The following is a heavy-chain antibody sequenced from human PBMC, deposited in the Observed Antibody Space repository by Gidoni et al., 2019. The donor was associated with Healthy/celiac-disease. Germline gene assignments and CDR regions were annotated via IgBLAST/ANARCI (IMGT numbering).Heavy chain of an antibody. Sequence: GFTFSSYGMHWVRQAPGKGLEWVAVMSYDGSNKYYADSMKGRFTISRDNSRNTLYLQMNSLRAEDTAVYYCARDDGGYYIDYWGQGTLVTVSS. CDR1: GFTFSSYG. J-gene: IGHJ4*02. CDR3: ARDDGGYYIDY. D-gene: IGHD3-16*01. V-gene: IGHV3-30*03. CDR2: MSYDGSNK.